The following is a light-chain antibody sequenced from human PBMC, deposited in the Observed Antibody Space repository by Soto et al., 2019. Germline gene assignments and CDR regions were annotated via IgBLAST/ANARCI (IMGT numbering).Light chain of an antibody. Sequence: QSALTQPASVSGSPGQSIAISCTGTSSYIGAYDYVSWYQQHPDKAPKLMIYEVSNRPSGVSNRFSGSKSVNTATLTISGLQAEDEADYYCSSHTSSNTRIFGTGTKVTV. J-gene: IGLJ1*01. CDR1: SSYIGAYDY. V-gene: IGLV2-14*03. CDR3: SSHTSSNTRI. CDR2: EVS.